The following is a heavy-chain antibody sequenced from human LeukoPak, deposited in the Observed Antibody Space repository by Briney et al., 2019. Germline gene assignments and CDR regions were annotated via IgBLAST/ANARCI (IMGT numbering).Heavy chain of an antibody. CDR1: GFTFSSYS. CDR3: ARAVGATHL. J-gene: IGHJ4*02. D-gene: IGHD1-26*01. V-gene: IGHV3-21*01. Sequence: GGSLRLSCAASGFTFSSYSMNWVRQAPGRGLEWVSSISSSSSYIYYADSVKGRFTISRDNAKNSLYLQMNRLRAEDADVYYCARAVGATHLWGQGTLVTVSS. CDR2: ISSSSSYI.